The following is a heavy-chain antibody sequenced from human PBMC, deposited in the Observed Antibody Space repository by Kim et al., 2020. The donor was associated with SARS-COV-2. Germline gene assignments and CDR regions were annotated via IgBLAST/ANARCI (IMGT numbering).Heavy chain of an antibody. CDR1: GGSISSGGYY. CDR3: AVDNWKARGQFDY. Sequence: SETLSLTCTVSGGSISSGGYYWSWIRQHPGKGLEWIGYIYYSGSTYYNPSLKSRVTISVDTSKNQFSLKLSSVTAADTAVYYCAVDNWKARGQFDYWGQGTLVTVSS. J-gene: IGHJ4*02. CDR2: IYYSGST. V-gene: IGHV4-31*03. D-gene: IGHD1-20*01.